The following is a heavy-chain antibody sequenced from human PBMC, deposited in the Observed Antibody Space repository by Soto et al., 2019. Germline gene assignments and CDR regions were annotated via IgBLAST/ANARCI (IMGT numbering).Heavy chain of an antibody. CDR1: GGTFSSYA. Sequence: SVKVSCKASGGTFSSYAISWVRQAPGQGLEWMGGIIPIFGTANYAQKFQGRVTITADESTSTAYMELSSLRSEDTAVYYCVKGESVAGVPDAFDIWGQGTMVTVSS. CDR3: VKGESVAGVPDAFDI. J-gene: IGHJ3*02. V-gene: IGHV1-69*13. D-gene: IGHD3-10*01. CDR2: IIPIFGTA.